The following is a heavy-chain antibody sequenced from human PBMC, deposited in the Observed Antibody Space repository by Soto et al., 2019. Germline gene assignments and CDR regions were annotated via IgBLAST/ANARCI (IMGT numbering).Heavy chain of an antibody. V-gene: IGHV1-8*01. J-gene: IGHJ6*02. Sequence: ASVKVSGKASGYTFTSYDINWVRQATGQGLEWMGWMNPNSGNTGYAQKFQGRVTMTRNTSISTAYMELSSLRSEDTAVYYCARGIYQLLYGYGMDVWGQGTTVTVSS. D-gene: IGHD2-2*02. CDR3: ARGIYQLLYGYGMDV. CDR1: GYTFTSYD. CDR2: MNPNSGNT.